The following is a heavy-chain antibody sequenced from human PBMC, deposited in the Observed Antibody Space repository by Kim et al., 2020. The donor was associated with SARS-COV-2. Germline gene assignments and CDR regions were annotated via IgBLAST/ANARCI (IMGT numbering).Heavy chain of an antibody. V-gene: IGHV3-53*01. J-gene: IGHJ4*02. CDR2: IYSGGDT. Sequence: GGSLRLSCAASGFTVSSDFMSWVRQAPGMGLEWVSVIYSGGDTYYAGSVKGRFTISRDTSKNAVYLQMNNLRADDTAVYYCASGHFDYWGRGTLITVSS. CDR3: ASGHFDY. CDR1: GFTVSSDF.